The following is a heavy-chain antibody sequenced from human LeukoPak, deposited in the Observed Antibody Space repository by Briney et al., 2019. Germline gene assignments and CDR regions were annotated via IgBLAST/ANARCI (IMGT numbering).Heavy chain of an antibody. J-gene: IGHJ4*02. Sequence: KSSQTLSLTCTVSGGSISSGGYYWSWIRQPPGKGLEWIGNIYYSGSINYNPSLKSRVTISVDTSKNQFSLNLSSVTAADTAVYYCARAGYSSGWYPYWGQGTLVTVSS. CDR3: ARAGYSSGWYPY. D-gene: IGHD6-19*01. CDR2: IYYSGSI. CDR1: GGSISSGGYY. V-gene: IGHV4-61*08.